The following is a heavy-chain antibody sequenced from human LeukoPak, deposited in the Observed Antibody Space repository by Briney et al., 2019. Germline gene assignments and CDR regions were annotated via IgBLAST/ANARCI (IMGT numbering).Heavy chain of an antibody. D-gene: IGHD6-13*01. J-gene: IGHJ5*02. CDR1: GYTFASYW. V-gene: IGHV5-51*01. Sequence: GESLKISCKGSGYTFASYWVAWGRQMPGKGLEWMGIIYPDGSDIRYSPSFQGEVTISADKSISTAYLQSSSLKASATGIYYCARGIGAVLNWFDPWGQGTLVTVSS. CDR2: IYPDGSDI. CDR3: ARGIGAVLNWFDP.